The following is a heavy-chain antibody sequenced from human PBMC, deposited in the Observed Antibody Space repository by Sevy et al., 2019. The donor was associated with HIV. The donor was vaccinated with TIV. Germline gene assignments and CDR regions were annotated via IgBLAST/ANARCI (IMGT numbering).Heavy chain of an antibody. J-gene: IGHJ3*02. CDR2: ISSSSSYI. D-gene: IGHD3-22*01. CDR1: GFTFSSYS. CDR3: AGAGFYYGSSGYPADAFDI. Sequence: GGSLRLSCAASGFTFSSYSMNWVRQAPGKGLEWVSSISSSSSYIYYAASVKGRFTISRDNAKNSLYLQMNSLRAEDTAVFYGAGAGFYYGSSGYPADAFDIWGQGTMVTVSS. V-gene: IGHV3-21*01.